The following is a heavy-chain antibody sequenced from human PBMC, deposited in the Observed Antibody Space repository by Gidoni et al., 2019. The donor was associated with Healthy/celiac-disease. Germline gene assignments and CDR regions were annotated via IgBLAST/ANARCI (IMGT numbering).Heavy chain of an antibody. D-gene: IGHD1-7*01. CDR3: ARSELRWGCFDY. V-gene: IGHV3-7*01. J-gene: IGHJ4*02. CDR2: IKQDGSEK. Sequence: EVQLVDSWGGLVQPGGSLRLSCAASEFTFNNYWMSWVRQAPGKGLEWVANIKQDGSEKYYVDSMKGRFTISRDNAKNSLYLQMNSLRAEDTAVYYCARSELRWGCFDYWGQGTLVTVSS. CDR1: EFTFNNYW.